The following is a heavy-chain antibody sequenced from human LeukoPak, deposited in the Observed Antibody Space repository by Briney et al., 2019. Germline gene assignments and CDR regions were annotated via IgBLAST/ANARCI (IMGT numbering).Heavy chain of an antibody. V-gene: IGHV4-59*01. CDR1: GGSISSYY. D-gene: IGHD5-18*01. CDR3: ARAERYTAPFDY. J-gene: IGHJ4*02. Sequence: PSETLSLTCTVSGGSISSYYWSWIRQPPGKGLEWIGYIYYSGSTNYNPSLKSRVTISVDTSKNQFSLKLSSVTAADTAVYYCARAERYTAPFDYWGQGTLVTVSS. CDR2: IYYSGST.